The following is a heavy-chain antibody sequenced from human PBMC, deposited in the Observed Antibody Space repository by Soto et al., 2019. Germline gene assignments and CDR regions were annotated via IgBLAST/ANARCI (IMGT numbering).Heavy chain of an antibody. V-gene: IGHV4-31*03. Sequence: PSETLCLTGTVSGCSISSGGYYWSWIRQHPGKGLEWIGYMYHSGSTYHNPSLKGRVTILLDTSKNQFSLQLSSVTAADTAVYYCARVYSSSSRIDYWGQGTLVTVSS. D-gene: IGHD6-6*01. J-gene: IGHJ4*02. CDR3: ARVYSSSSRIDY. CDR2: MYHSGST. CDR1: GCSISSGGYY.